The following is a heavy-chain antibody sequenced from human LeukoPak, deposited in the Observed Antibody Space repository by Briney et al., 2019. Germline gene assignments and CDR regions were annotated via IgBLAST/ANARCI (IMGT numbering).Heavy chain of an antibody. CDR2: ISSSSIYI. Sequence: GGSLRLSRAASRFTLSNYSMNWVRQAPAKGLEWVSFISSSSIYIYYADSVKGRFTISRENATNTLYLQMNSLRVEDAAVYYCARDQYEGICPDSWGQGTVVTVSS. CDR1: RFTLSNYS. CDR3: ARDQYEGICPDS. D-gene: IGHD2/OR15-2a*01. V-gene: IGHV3-21*01. J-gene: IGHJ5*01.